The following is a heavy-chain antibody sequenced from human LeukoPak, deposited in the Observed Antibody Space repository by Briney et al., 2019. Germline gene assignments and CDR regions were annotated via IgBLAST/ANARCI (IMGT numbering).Heavy chain of an antibody. CDR1: GFTFSSYW. V-gene: IGHV3-7*01. CDR3: ARFNSDYGDYDYFDY. D-gene: IGHD4-17*01. CDR2: IKQDGSEK. Sequence: PGGSLRLSRAASGFTFSSYWMSWVRQAPGKGLEWVANIKQDGSEKYYVDSVKGRFTISRDNAKNSLYLQMNSLRAEDTAVYYCARFNSDYGDYDYFDYWGQGTLVTVSS. J-gene: IGHJ4*02.